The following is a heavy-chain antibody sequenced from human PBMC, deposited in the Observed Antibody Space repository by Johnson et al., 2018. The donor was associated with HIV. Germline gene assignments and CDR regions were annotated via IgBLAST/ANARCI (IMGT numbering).Heavy chain of an antibody. CDR2: MSYDGSTT. Sequence: QVQLVESGGGVVQPGGSRRLSCAAFGFTFTNYGMHWVRQAPGKGLQWVAVMSYDGSTTYYEDSVKGRFTISRDNSKNTLYLQMNSLRPEDTAVYYCAKAPPYSSSSPGAFDIWGQGTMVTVSS. D-gene: IGHD6-6*01. J-gene: IGHJ3*02. CDR3: AKAPPYSSSSPGAFDI. CDR1: GFTFTNYG. V-gene: IGHV3-30*18.